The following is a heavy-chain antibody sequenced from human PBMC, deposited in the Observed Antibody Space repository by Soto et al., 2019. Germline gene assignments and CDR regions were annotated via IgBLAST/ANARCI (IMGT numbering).Heavy chain of an antibody. Sequence: EVQLVESGGDLVQPGGSLRLSCAASGFTFSSFWMDWVRQAPGKGLVWVSRINSDGSSTSYADSVKGRFTISRDNAKNTLYLQMNSLRAEDTAVYYCARGHSGSYYRVLDYWGQGTLVTVSS. J-gene: IGHJ4*02. CDR2: INSDGSST. D-gene: IGHD1-26*01. CDR3: ARGHSGSYYRVLDY. V-gene: IGHV3-74*01. CDR1: GFTFSSFW.